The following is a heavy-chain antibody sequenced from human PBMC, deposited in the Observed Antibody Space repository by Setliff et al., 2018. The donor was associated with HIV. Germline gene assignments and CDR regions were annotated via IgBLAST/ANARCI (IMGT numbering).Heavy chain of an antibody. CDR3: ARADSSNWYFDL. CDR1: GYTFTSSY. V-gene: IGHV1-46*01. J-gene: IGHJ2*01. CDR2: INPSSGGT. D-gene: IGHD3-22*01. Sequence: ASVKVSCKASGYTFTSSYMHWVRQAPGQGLEWMGIINPSSGGTTYAQIFQGRVTMTRDTSTSTVYMELSSLRSEDTAVYYCARADSSNWYFDLWGRGTLVTVSS.